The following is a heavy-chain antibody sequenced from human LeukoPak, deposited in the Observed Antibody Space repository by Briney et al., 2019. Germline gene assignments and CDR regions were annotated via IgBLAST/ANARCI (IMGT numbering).Heavy chain of an antibody. J-gene: IGHJ3*02. Sequence: PGGSLRLSCAASGFTFSSYAMSWVRQAPGKGLEWVSAISGSGGSTYYADSVKGRFTISRDNSKNTLYLQMNSLRAEDTAVYYCAKEDYDSSDYYYDGAFDIWGQGTMVTVSS. V-gene: IGHV3-23*01. CDR3: AKEDYDSSDYYYDGAFDI. CDR1: GFTFSSYA. CDR2: ISGSGGST. D-gene: IGHD3-22*01.